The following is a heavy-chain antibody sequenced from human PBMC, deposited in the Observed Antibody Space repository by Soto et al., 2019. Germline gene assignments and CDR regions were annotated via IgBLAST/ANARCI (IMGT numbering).Heavy chain of an antibody. Sequence: QVQLVESGGGVVQPGRSLRLACAASGFTFSSYGRHWVRQAPVKGLEWVAVIWYDGSNKYYADSVKGRFTISRDNSKNTLYMQMNSLRAEDPAVYYCARERKSGYFDYWGQGTLVTVSS. CDR1: GFTFSSYG. V-gene: IGHV3-33*01. CDR3: ARERKSGYFDY. D-gene: IGHD3-3*01. J-gene: IGHJ4*02. CDR2: IWYDGSNK.